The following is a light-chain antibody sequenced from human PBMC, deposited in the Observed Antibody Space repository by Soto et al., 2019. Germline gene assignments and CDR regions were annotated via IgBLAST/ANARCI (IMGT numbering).Light chain of an antibody. CDR2: GAS. CDR3: QQYGRSPFT. J-gene: IGKJ2*01. V-gene: IGKV3-20*01. CDR1: QRIANNF. Sequence: EVVLTQSPVTLSLSPGERATLSCRASQRIANNFLAWFQQKPCQPPTLLIYGASTRASGIPDRFSGSGSGTDFALTISRLEPGDFAVYYCQQYGRSPFTFGQGTKLQIK.